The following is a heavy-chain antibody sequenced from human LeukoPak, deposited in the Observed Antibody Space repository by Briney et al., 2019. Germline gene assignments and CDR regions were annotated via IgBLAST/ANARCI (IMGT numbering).Heavy chain of an antibody. CDR2: IYYSGST. D-gene: IGHD1-1*01. Sequence: KSSETLSLTCTVSGGSISSYYWSWIRQPPGEGLEWIGYIYYSGSTNYNPSLKSRVTISVDTSKNQFSLKLSSVTAADTAVYYCASARTKTYFDYWGQGTLVTVSS. V-gene: IGHV4-59*08. CDR3: ASARTKTYFDY. J-gene: IGHJ4*02. CDR1: GGSISSYY.